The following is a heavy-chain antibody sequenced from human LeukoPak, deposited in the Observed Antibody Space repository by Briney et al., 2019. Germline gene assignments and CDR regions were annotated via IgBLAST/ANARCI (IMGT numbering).Heavy chain of an antibody. CDR1: GGSISTYY. V-gene: IGHV4-59*01. CDR3: ARVLSGYYPWYFDL. CDR2: ISYSGST. Sequence: SETLSLTCTVSGGSISTYYWSWIRQPPGEGLEWIGYISYSGSTDYNPSLKSRVTISVDTSKNQFSLKLNSVTAADTAVYYCARVLSGYYPWYFDLWGRGTLATVTS. D-gene: IGHD3-22*01. J-gene: IGHJ2*01.